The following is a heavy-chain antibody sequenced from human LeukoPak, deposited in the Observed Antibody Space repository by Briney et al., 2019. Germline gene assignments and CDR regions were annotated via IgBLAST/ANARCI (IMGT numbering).Heavy chain of an antibody. V-gene: IGHV3-30*18. CDR2: ISYDGSNK. CDR1: GFTFSSYG. Sequence: GGSLRLSCAASGFTFSSYGMHWVRQAPGKGLEWVAVISYDGSNKYYADSVKGRFTISRDNSKNTLYLQMNSLRAEDTAFYYCAKDPYGSGSYQDWGQGTLVTVSS. J-gene: IGHJ4*02. D-gene: IGHD3-10*01. CDR3: AKDPYGSGSYQD.